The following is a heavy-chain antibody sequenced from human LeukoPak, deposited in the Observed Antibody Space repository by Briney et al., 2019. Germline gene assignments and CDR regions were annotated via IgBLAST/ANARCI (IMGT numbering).Heavy chain of an antibody. V-gene: IGHV1-18*01. CDR2: ISATNGST. Sequence: GASVKVSCKASGYTFTNYDYGISWVRQAPGQGLKWVGWISATNGSTKYVQEFQGRVSMTTDTSTNTAYMELRSLRSDDTAVYFRARVYGYNIGIYYFDYWGQGTLVTVSS. D-gene: IGHD2/OR15-2a*01. CDR3: ARVYGYNIGIYYFDY. J-gene: IGHJ4*02. CDR1: GYTFTNYDYG.